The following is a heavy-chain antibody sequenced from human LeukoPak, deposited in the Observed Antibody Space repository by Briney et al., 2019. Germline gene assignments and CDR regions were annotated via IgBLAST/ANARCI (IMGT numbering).Heavy chain of an antibody. V-gene: IGHV3-33*01. CDR1: AFTFSSYG. Sequence: GRSLRLSCAASAFTFSSYGMHWVRQAPGKGLEWVAVIWYDGSKYYADSVKGRFTISRDNSKNTLYLQMNSLRAEDTAVYYCARGKWELLYCFDYWGQGTLVTVSS. J-gene: IGHJ4*02. D-gene: IGHD1-26*01. CDR2: IWYDGSK. CDR3: ARGKWELLYCFDY.